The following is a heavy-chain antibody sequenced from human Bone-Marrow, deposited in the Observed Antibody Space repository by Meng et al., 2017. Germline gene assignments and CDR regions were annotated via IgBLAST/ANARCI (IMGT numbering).Heavy chain of an antibody. J-gene: IGHJ4*02. CDR3: ARGLARYCTNGVCYKRRHYYDY. CDR2: INHSGST. Sequence: QVQLAAWGAGLLNPSDTLSLTCAVYGGSFSGYYWSWIRQPPGKGLEWIGEINHSGSTNYNPSLKSRVTISVDTSKNQFSLKLSSVTAADTAVYYCARGLARYCTNGVCYKRRHYYDYWGQGTLVTVSS. V-gene: IGHV4-34*01. D-gene: IGHD2-8*01. CDR1: GGSFSGYY.